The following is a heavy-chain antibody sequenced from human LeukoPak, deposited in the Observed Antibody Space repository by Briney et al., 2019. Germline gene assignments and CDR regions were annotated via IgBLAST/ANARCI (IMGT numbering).Heavy chain of an antibody. CDR2: INPNSGDT. J-gene: IGHJ3*02. D-gene: IGHD2-2*01. V-gene: IGHV1-2*02. Sequence: GASVKVSCNASGYSFPGYYMHLVRQAPGQGLEWMGWINPNSGDTKYAQNFQDRVTMTWDTSVSTAYMELSSLTSDDTAVYYCASKGAGYCRSTTCQGAFDIWGQGSMVIVSS. CDR1: GYSFPGYY. CDR3: ASKGAGYCRSTTCQGAFDI.